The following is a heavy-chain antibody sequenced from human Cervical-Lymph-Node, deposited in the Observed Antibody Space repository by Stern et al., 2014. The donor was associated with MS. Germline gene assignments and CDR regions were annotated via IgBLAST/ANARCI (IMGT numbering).Heavy chain of an antibody. CDR2: IWYDGSQK. J-gene: IGHJ6*02. V-gene: IGHV3-33*01. Sequence: VHLVESGGGVVQPGGSQRLSCTASGFTFDDYAMEWVRQVPGTGLEWVAMIWYDGSQKYYGDSVRGRFSVSRDNSRNTLYLQMKSLSLEDTAVYYCARKIPDYYYYAMDVWGQGTTVTVSS. CDR3: ARKIPDYYYYAMDV. CDR1: GFTFDDYA.